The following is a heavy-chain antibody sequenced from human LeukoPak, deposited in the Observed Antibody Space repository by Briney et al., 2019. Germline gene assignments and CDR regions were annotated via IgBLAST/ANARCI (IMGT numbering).Heavy chain of an antibody. CDR1: GFTFSSYG. CDR2: IRYDGSNK. V-gene: IGHV3-30*02. CDR3: AKSLDYGGNRARLDF. D-gene: IGHD4-23*01. Sequence: GGSLRLSCAASGFTFSSYGMHWVRQAPGKGLEWVAFIRYDGSNKYYADSVKGRFTISRDNSKNTLYLQMNSLRAEDTAVYYCAKSLDYGGNRARLDFWGQGTLVTVSS. J-gene: IGHJ4*02.